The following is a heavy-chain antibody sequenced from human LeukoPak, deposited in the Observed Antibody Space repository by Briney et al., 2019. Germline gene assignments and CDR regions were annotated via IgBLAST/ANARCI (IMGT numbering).Heavy chain of an antibody. V-gene: IGHV3-23*01. D-gene: IGHD3-16*01. CDR1: GFTFSSYA. CDR2: ISGSGGST. Sequence: GGSLRLSCAASGFTFSSYAMSWVRQAPGKGLEWVSTISGSGGSTYYADSVKGRFTISRDNSKNTLYLQMNSLRAEDTAVYYCAKLGTRGFYFDYWGQGTLITVSS. J-gene: IGHJ4*02. CDR3: AKLGTRGFYFDY.